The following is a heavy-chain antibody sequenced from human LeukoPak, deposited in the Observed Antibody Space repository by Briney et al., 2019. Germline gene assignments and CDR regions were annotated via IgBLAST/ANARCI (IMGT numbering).Heavy chain of an antibody. Sequence: SGGSLRLSCAASGFTFSSYAMNWVRQAPGKGLEWVSAISGGGGGGGSTYYADSVKGRFTISRDISKNTLYLQMNSLRAEDTAVYYYTRVPVAGTKAPFDYWGQGTLVTVSS. CDR2: ISGGGGGGGST. V-gene: IGHV3-23*01. D-gene: IGHD6-19*01. J-gene: IGHJ4*02. CDR3: TRVPVAGTKAPFDY. CDR1: GFTFSSYA.